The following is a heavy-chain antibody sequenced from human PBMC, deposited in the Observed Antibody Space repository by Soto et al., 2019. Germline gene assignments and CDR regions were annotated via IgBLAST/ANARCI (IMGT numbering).Heavy chain of an antibody. CDR3: ARERTTALPSGYYYYMDV. CDR1: GGFISSYY. J-gene: IGHJ6*03. CDR2: IYYSGST. Sequence: SETLSLTCTVSGGFISSYYWSWSRQPPGKGLEWIGYIYYSGSTNYNPSLKSRVTISVDTSKNQFSLKLSSVTAADTAVYYCARERTTALPSGYYYYMDVWGKGTTVTVSS. D-gene: IGHD1-7*01. V-gene: IGHV4-59*01.